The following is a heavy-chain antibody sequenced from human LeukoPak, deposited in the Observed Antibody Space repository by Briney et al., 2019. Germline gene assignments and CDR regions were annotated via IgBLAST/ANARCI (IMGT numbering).Heavy chain of an antibody. V-gene: IGHV3-23*01. CDR3: ARDYADYVGYFFFDY. D-gene: IGHD4-17*01. J-gene: IGHJ4*02. Sequence: GGSLRLSCAASGCTFNNYAMNWVRQAPGKGLEWVSSISGGGETTYYADSAKGRFTISRDNSQNTLYLQMNSLRAEDTAVYYCARDYADYVGYFFFDYWGQGTLVTVSS. CDR1: GCTFNNYA. CDR2: ISGGGETT.